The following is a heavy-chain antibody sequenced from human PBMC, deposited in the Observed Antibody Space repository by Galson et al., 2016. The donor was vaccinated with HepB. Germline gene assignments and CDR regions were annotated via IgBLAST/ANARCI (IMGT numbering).Heavy chain of an antibody. Sequence: QSGAEVKKPGESLKISCKGSGYSFSTYWIAWVRQMPGKGLEWMGIIYPGDSDTRYSPSFRGQVTISADKSINTAYLQWSSLKASDTAMYYCARPIAAAGNGWFDPWGQGTLVTGSS. CDR3: ARPIAAAGNGWFDP. CDR2: IYPGDSDT. V-gene: IGHV5-51*01. J-gene: IGHJ5*02. CDR1: GYSFSTYW. D-gene: IGHD6-13*01.